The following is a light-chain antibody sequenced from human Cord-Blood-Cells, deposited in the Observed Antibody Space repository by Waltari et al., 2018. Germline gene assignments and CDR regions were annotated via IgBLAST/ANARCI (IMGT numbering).Light chain of an antibody. V-gene: IGKV1-9*01. CDR3: QQLNSYRYT. CDR2: AAS. CDR1: QDISSY. J-gene: IGKJ2*01. Sequence: DIQLTQSPSFLSASVGDRVTITCRASQDISSYLAWYQQKPGKAPKLLIYAASTLQSGVPSRFSGSGSGTEFTLTISSLQPEDFATYYCQQLNSYRYTFGQGTKLEIK.